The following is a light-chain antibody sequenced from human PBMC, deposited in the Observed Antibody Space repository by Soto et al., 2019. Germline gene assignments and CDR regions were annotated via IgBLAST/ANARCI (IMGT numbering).Light chain of an antibody. CDR3: QQYGSSPWT. CDR2: GAS. J-gene: IGKJ1*01. V-gene: IGKV3-20*01. Sequence: EIVFTQSPGTLSLSPGERATLSCRASQSVSSSYLAWYQQKPGQAPRLLIYGASSRATGIPDRFSGSGSGTDFTLIISGLEPEDFAVYYCQQYGSSPWTFGQGTKVEIK. CDR1: QSVSSSY.